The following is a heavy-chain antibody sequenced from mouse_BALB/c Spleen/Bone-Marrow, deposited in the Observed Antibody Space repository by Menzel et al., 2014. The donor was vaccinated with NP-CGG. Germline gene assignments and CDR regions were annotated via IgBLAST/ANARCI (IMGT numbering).Heavy chain of an antibody. CDR1: GFTFXDHY. D-gene: IGHD2-1*01. J-gene: IGHJ2*01. V-gene: IGHV7-3*02. Sequence: DVQLQESGGALVQPGGFLRLSCATSGFTFXDHYMSWVRQPPGKALEWLGFIRNKANGYTTEYSASVKGRFTISRDNSQSIVYLQMNTLRAEDSATYYCARDYLYYFDYWGQGTTLTVSS. CDR3: ARDYLYYFDY. CDR2: IRNKANGYTT.